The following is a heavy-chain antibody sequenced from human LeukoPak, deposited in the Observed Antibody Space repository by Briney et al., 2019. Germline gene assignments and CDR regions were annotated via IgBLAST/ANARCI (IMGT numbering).Heavy chain of an antibody. Sequence: PGRSLRLSCAASGFTFDDYAMHWVRQAPGKGLEWVSGISWSSGRIGYADSVKGRFTISRDTAKNSLYSQMNSLRAEDTALYYCVKDLWFGELSWGAFDIWGQGTMVTVSS. D-gene: IGHD3-10*01. CDR3: VKDLWFGELSWGAFDI. V-gene: IGHV3-9*01. CDR2: ISWSSGRI. CDR1: GFTFDDYA. J-gene: IGHJ3*02.